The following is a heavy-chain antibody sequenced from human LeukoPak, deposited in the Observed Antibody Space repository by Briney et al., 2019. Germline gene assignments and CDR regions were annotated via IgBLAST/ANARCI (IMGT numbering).Heavy chain of an antibody. CDR3: ARGYSSSWRNAFDI. V-gene: IGHV3-20*04. J-gene: IGHJ3*02. Sequence: GGSLRLSCAASGFTFDDYGMSRVRQAPGKGLEWVSGINWNGGSTGYADSVKGRFTISRDNAKNSLYLQMNSLRAEDTALYYCARGYSSSWRNAFDIWGQGTMVTVSS. CDR2: INWNGGST. D-gene: IGHD6-13*01. CDR1: GFTFDDYG.